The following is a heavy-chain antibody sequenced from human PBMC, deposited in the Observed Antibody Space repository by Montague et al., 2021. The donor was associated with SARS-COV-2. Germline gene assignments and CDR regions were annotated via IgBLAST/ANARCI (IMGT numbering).Heavy chain of an antibody. V-gene: IGHV4-59*08. CDR1: GGSISSYY. J-gene: IGHJ3*02. CDR3: ARRALGYCSSTSWETAFDI. Sequence: SDTLSLTCTVSGGSISSYYWSWIRQPPGKGLEWIGYIYYSGSTNXNPSLKSRVTISVDTSKNQFSLKLSSVTAADTAVYYCARRALGYCSSTSWETAFDIWGQGTMVTVSS. CDR2: IYYSGST. D-gene: IGHD2-2*01.